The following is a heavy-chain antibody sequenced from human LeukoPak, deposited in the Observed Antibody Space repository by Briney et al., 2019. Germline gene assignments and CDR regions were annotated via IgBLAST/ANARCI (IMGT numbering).Heavy chain of an antibody. Sequence: ASVKVSCKASGYTFTSYGISWVRQAPGQGLEWMGWISAYNGNTNYAQKLQGRVTMTTDTSTSIAYMELRSLRSDDTAVYYCARARAPIVVVPAAMGGTWFDPWGQGTLVTVSS. CDR1: GYTFTSYG. CDR3: ARARAPIVVVPAAMGGTWFDP. CDR2: ISAYNGNT. D-gene: IGHD2-2*01. V-gene: IGHV1-18*01. J-gene: IGHJ5*02.